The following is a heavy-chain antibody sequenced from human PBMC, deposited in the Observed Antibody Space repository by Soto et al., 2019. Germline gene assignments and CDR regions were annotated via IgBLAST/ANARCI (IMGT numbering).Heavy chain of an antibody. D-gene: IGHD6-19*01. J-gene: IGHJ4*02. CDR1: GFTFSSYA. Sequence: LRLSCAASGFTFSSYAMHWVRQAPGKGLEWVAVISYDGSNKYYADSVKGRFTISRDNSKNTLYLQMNSLRAEDTAVYYCARDLKVIEQQWLVLDYWGQGTLVTVS. V-gene: IGHV3-30-3*01. CDR3: ARDLKVIEQQWLVLDY. CDR2: ISYDGSNK.